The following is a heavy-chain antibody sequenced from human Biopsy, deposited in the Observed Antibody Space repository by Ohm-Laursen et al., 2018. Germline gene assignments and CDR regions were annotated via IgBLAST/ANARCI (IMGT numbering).Heavy chain of an antibody. J-gene: IGHJ3*01. Sequence: SETLSLTCTVSGASMTGYFWNWVRQPAGQGLEWIGHIYTIGDTTYNPSLESRVTMSLDTSKNQFSLKMTSLTAADTAVYFCAREDEGLLRALDLWGQGTMVTVSS. CDR3: AREDEGLLRALDL. CDR2: IYTIGDT. D-gene: IGHD3-3*01. CDR1: GASMTGYF. V-gene: IGHV4-4*07.